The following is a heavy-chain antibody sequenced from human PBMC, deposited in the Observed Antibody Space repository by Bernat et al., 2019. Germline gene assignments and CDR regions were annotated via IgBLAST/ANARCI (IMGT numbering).Heavy chain of an antibody. V-gene: IGHV3-23*01. CDR2: ISGIGGST. CDR3: ANWTEYSSGWDV. J-gene: IGHJ6*02. Sequence: EVQLLESGGGLVQPGGSLRLSCAASGFTFSSYAMSWVRQAPGKGLEWVSAISGIGGSTYYAHSVKGRFTISGDNSQNTLYLQMKSLRAEDTAVYYCANWTEYSSGWDVWGQGTTVTVSS. CDR1: GFTFSSYA. D-gene: IGHD6-19*01.